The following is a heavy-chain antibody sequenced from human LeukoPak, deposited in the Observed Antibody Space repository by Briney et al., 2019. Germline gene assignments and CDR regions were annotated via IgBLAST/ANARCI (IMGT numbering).Heavy chain of an antibody. J-gene: IGHJ3*02. CDR3: AREYRYNRNEDAFDI. V-gene: IGHV3-21*01. Sequence: GGSLRLSCAASGFTFSSYSMNWVRQAPGKGLGWVSSISSSSSYIYYADSVKGRFTISRDNAKNSLYLQMNSLRAEDTAVYYCAREYRYNRNEDAFDIWGQGTMVTVSS. D-gene: IGHD1-20*01. CDR2: ISSSSSYI. CDR1: GFTFSSYS.